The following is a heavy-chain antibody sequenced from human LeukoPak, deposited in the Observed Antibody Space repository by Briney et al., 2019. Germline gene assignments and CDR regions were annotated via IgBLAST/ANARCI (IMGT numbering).Heavy chain of an antibody. V-gene: IGHV1-2*02. J-gene: IGHJ6*03. CDR1: GYTFIDYY. CDR2: INPNSGGT. D-gene: IGHD2-2*01. Sequence: ASVKVSCKASGYTFIDYYMHWVRQPPGQGLEWMGWINPNSGGTKYAQKFQGRVTMTRDTSISTAYMELSGVRYDDTAVYYCARDKSCSTSSCGNSHMDVWGKGTTVTVSS. CDR3: ARDKSCSTSSCGNSHMDV.